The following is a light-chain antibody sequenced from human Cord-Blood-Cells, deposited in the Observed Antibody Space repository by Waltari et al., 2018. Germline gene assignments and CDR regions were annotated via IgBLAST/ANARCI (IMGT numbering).Light chain of an antibody. J-gene: IGLJ3*02. Sequence: QSALTQPASVSGSPGQSITISCTGTSSDVGSYNLVSWYQQHPSKAPKLMIYEGSKRPSGVSNRFACPKSSNTASLTISGLQAEDEADYYCCSYAGSSTYWVVGGGTKLTVL. CDR2: EGS. CDR3: CSYAGSSTYWV. CDR1: SSDVGSYNL. V-gene: IGLV2-23*01.